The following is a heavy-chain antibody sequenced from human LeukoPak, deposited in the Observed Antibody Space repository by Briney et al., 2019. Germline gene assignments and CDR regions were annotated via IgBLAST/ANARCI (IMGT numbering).Heavy chain of an antibody. CDR3: ARDPPGIAASVSGG. D-gene: IGHD6-13*01. J-gene: IGHJ4*02. CDR2: IYSGGTT. Sequence: GGSLRLSCAGSGFAFGTYAMSWVRQAPGKGLEWVALIYSGGTTNYADSVKGRFTISRDNSKNTLYLQMTNVRVEDTAVYYCARDPPGIAASVSGGWGQGTLVTVSS. V-gene: IGHV3-53*01. CDR1: GFAFGTYA.